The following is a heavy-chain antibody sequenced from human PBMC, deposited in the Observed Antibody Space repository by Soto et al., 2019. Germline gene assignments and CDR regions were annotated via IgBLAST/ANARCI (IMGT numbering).Heavy chain of an antibody. D-gene: IGHD6-13*01. CDR1: GYTFTSYA. Sequence: QVQLVQSGAEVKKPGASVKVSCKASGYTFTSYAMHWVRQAPGQMLEWMGWINAGNGNTKYSQKVQGRVTSTRDTSASTAYMELRSLRAEDTAVYYCARAPGGQQLEGGLADYWGQGTLVTVSS. J-gene: IGHJ4*02. CDR3: ARAPGGQQLEGGLADY. V-gene: IGHV1-3*01. CDR2: INAGNGNT.